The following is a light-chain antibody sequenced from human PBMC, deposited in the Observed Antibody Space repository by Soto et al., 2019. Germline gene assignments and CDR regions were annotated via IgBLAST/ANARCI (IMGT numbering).Light chain of an antibody. Sequence: QSALTQPASVSGSPGQSITLSCTGTSSDVGSYNLVSWYQQHPGKAPKLMIYEVSKRPSGVSNRFSGSKSGNTASLTISGLQAEDEADYYCCSYAGSSTFFYVFGTGTKLTVL. CDR1: SSDVGSYNL. CDR3: CSYAGSSTFFYV. J-gene: IGLJ1*01. V-gene: IGLV2-23*02. CDR2: EVS.